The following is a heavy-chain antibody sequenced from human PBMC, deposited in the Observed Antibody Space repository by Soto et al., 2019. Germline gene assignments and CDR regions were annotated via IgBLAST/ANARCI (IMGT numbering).Heavy chain of an antibody. CDR3: ARHRVSYYYGSGLNYYGMDV. D-gene: IGHD3-10*01. V-gene: IGHV5-51*01. Sequence: GESLKISCKGSGYSFTSYWIGWVRQMPGKGLEWMGIIYPGDSDTRYSPSFQGQVTISADKSISTAYLQWSSLKASDTAMYYCARHRVSYYYGSGLNYYGMDVWGQGTTVTVSS. J-gene: IGHJ6*02. CDR1: GYSFTSYW. CDR2: IYPGDSDT.